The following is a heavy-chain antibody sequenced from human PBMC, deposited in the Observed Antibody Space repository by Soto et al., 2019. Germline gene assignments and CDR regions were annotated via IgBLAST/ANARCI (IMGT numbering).Heavy chain of an antibody. CDR3: ARGSLGYCSSTSCYNPLAAXDI. V-gene: IGHV3-30-3*01. CDR2: ISYDGSNK. Sequence: PGGSLRLSCAASGVTFSSYAMHWVRQAPCKGLKWGAVISYDGSNKYYADSVKGRFTISRDNSKNTLYLQMNTLRAEATAVYYCARGSLGYCSSTSCYNPLAAXDIXGKGTMVS. CDR1: GVTFSSYA. J-gene: IGHJ3*02. D-gene: IGHD2-2*02.